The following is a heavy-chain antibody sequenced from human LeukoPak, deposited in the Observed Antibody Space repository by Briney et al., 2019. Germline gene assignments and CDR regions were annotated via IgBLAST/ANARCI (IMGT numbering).Heavy chain of an antibody. CDR1: GFTFSSYA. V-gene: IGHV3-23*01. CDR2: ISGSGGST. CDR3: AKGRGSSSWYSEVKVNYFDY. Sequence: GGSLRLSCAASGFTFSSYAMSWVRQAPGKGLEWVSAISGSGGSTYYADSVKGRFTISRDNSKNTLYLQMNSLRAEDTAVYYCAKGRGSSSWYSEVKVNYFDYWGQGTLVTVSS. D-gene: IGHD6-13*01. J-gene: IGHJ4*02.